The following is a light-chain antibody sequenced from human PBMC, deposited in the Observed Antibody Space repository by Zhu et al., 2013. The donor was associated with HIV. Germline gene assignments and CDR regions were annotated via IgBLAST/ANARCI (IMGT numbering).Light chain of an antibody. Sequence: QSALTQPASVSGSPGQSITISCTGTSSDVGRYNYVSWYQHHPGKAPKLMIYEVSNRPSGVSNRFSGSKSGNTASLTISGLQADDEADYYCSSYSSSSTVFGTGTTVTVL. CDR3: SSYSSSSTV. J-gene: IGLJ1*01. CDR2: EVS. CDR1: SSDVGRYNY. V-gene: IGLV2-14*01.